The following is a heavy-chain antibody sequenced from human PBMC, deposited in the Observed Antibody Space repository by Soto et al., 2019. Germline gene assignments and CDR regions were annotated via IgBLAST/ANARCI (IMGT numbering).Heavy chain of an antibody. V-gene: IGHV3-53*01. J-gene: IGHJ4*02. D-gene: IGHD5-18*01. CDR2: MHRGGTT. CDR3: ARVNTTLVDHFDC. CDR1: GFSVSATS. Sequence: GGSLRLSCVVSGFSVSATSIFWVRQATGKGLEWVSLMHRGGTTDNADSVTGRFTTSRDKSKNTLYLHMNGLRVEDTAVYYCARVNTTLVDHFDCWGQGTLVTVSS.